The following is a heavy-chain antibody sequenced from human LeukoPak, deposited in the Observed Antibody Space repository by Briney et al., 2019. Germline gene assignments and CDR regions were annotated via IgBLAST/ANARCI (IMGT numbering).Heavy chain of an antibody. CDR1: GYTFTGYY. D-gene: IGHD6-6*01. CDR2: INPNSGGT. Sequence: ASVKVSCKASGYTFTGYYMHWVRQAPGQGLEWMGWINPNSGGTNYAQKFQGRVTMIRDTSISTAYMELSRLRSDDTAVYYCARAGRSSSSYYYYYMDVWGKGTTVTVSS. V-gene: IGHV1-2*02. J-gene: IGHJ6*03. CDR3: ARAGRSSSSYYYYYMDV.